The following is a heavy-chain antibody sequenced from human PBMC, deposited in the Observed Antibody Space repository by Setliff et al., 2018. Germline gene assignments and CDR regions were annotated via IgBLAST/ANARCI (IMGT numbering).Heavy chain of an antibody. J-gene: IGHJ4*02. CDR3: ARAAVTSGARADYFDN. V-gene: IGHV4-39*07. D-gene: IGHD4-17*01. CDR2: TYDSGST. Sequence: SETLSLTCTVSGGPVTRTTTFWGWVRQTPGKGLEWIGSTYDSGSTYYNPSPNSRVTISEDTSKNQFSLKLTSVTAADAAVYYCARAAVTSGARADYFDNWGRGTLVTVSS. CDR1: GGPVTRTTTF.